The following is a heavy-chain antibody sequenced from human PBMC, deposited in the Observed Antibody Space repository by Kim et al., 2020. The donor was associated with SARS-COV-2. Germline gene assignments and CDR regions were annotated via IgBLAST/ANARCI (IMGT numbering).Heavy chain of an antibody. CDR3: AKATYSGSYFSDY. J-gene: IGHJ4*02. V-gene: IGHV3-30*02. D-gene: IGHD1-26*01. Sequence: YSADSVKGRFTISRDNSKNTLYLQMDSLRAEDTAIYYCAKATYSGSYFSDYWGQGTLVTVSS.